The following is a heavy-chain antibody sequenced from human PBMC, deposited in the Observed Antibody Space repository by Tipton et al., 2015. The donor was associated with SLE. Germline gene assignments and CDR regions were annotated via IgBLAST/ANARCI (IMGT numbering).Heavy chain of an antibody. D-gene: IGHD2-2*02. J-gene: IGHJ6*04. V-gene: IGHV1-8*02. CDR3: AMIGGCSSTSCYRAPMDV. CDR2: MNPNSGNT. Sequence: QSGPEVKKPGASVKVSCKASGYTFTSYGISWVRQAPGQGLEWMGWMNPNSGNTGYAQKFQGRVTMTRNTSISTAYMELSSLRSEDTAVYYCAMIGGCSSTSCYRAPMDVWGKGTTVTVSS. CDR1: GYTFTSYG.